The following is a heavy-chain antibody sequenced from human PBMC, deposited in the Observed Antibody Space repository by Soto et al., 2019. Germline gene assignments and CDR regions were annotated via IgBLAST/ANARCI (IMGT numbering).Heavy chain of an antibody. CDR3: ARQGGSSGIWYFDY. Sequence: QVQLVESGGGVVQPGRSLRLSCAASGFTFSGYAMHWVRQAPGKGLEWVAATSYDENYKYYADSVKGRFTISRDNSTNTLFLQMNSLRTEDTAVYYCARQGGSSGIWYFDYWGQGSLVTVSS. J-gene: IGHJ4*02. D-gene: IGHD6-6*01. CDR1: GFTFSGYA. V-gene: IGHV3-30*04. CDR2: TSYDENYK.